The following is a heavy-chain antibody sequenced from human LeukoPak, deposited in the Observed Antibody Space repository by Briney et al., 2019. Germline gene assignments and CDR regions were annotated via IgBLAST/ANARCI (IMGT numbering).Heavy chain of an antibody. V-gene: IGHV4-39*07. Sequence: SETLSLTCTVSGGSISSSSYYWGWIRQPPGKGLEWIGYIYHSGSTYYNPSLKSRVTISVDRSKNQFSLKLSSVTAADTAVYYCAGGQLGYWGQGTLVTVSS. CDR1: GGSISSSSYY. CDR3: AGGQLGY. CDR2: IYHSGST. J-gene: IGHJ4*02. D-gene: IGHD6-13*01.